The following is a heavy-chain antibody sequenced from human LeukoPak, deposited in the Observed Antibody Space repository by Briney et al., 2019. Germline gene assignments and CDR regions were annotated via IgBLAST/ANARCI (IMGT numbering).Heavy chain of an antibody. J-gene: IGHJ4*02. Sequence: GGSLRLSCAASGFTFSSYAMSWVRQAPGKGLEWVSAVTGSGSATDYADSVKGRFTISGDNSKNTLYLQMHSLRAEDTAVYYCAKRFGESYGHFDYWGQGTLVTVSS. V-gene: IGHV3-23*01. D-gene: IGHD1-26*01. CDR2: VTGSGSAT. CDR3: AKRFGESYGHFDY. CDR1: GFTFSSYA.